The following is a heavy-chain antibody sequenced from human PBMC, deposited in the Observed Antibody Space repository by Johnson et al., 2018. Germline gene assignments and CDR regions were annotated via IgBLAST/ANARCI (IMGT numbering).Heavy chain of an antibody. CDR2: VNGDESEK. J-gene: IGHJ4*02. CDR1: GFTFSNSW. V-gene: IGHV3-7*01. Sequence: VQLVESGGGLVQPGGSLRLSCVASGFTFSNSWMDWVRQAPGKGLEWVANVNGDESEKYYVAAVKGRFPISRDNAKNSLFLQLNSLRPEDTGIYYCSRQLDDWGQGTLVIVTS. D-gene: IGHD5-24*01. CDR3: SRQLDD.